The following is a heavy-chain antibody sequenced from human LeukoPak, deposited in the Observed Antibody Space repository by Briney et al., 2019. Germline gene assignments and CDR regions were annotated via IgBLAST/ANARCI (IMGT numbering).Heavy chain of an antibody. CDR3: AKARLYCSSGTCSDHPATLTGMDV. Sequence: GGSLRLSCAASGFTFSSFAMNWVRQAPGKGLEWVSLITNSGDTTHYADSVKGRFTISRDNSRSTLYLQLNSLRADDTALYYCAKARLYCSSGTCSDHPATLTGMDVWGQGTTVTVPS. D-gene: IGHD2-2*01. CDR2: ITNSGDTT. J-gene: IGHJ6*02. CDR1: GFTFSSFA. V-gene: IGHV3-23*01.